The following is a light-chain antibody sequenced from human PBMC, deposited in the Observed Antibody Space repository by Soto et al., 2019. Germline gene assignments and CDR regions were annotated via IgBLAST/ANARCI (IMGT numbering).Light chain of an antibody. J-gene: IGKJ2*01. V-gene: IGKV1-39*01. Sequence: DIQMTQSPSSLSASLGDRVTITCRASQSINNYLNWYQQEEGKAPKLLIYAAPSLQSGVPSRFSGSGSGTEFTLTISSPQPGDFATYYCQQSYNSPYTFGLGTKLEIK. CDR3: QQSYNSPYT. CDR2: AAP. CDR1: QSINNY.